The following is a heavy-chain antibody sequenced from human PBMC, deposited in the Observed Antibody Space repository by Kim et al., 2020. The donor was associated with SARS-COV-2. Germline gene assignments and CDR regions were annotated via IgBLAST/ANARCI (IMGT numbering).Heavy chain of an antibody. Sequence: SETLSLTCTVSGGSISSYYWSWIRQPPGKGLEWIGYIYYSGSTNYNPSLKSRVTISVDTSKNQFSLKLSSVTAADTAVYYCARSWLDCSCGSCYHMVDI. V-gene: IGHV4-59*01. CDR2: IYYSGST. CDR1: GGSISSYY. CDR3: ARSWLDCSCGSCYHMVDI. J-gene: IGHJ3*02. D-gene: IGHD2-15*01.